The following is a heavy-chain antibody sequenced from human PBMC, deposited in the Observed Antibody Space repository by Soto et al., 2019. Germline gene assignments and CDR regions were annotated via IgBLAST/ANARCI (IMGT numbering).Heavy chain of an antibody. CDR2: IYYSGST. J-gene: IGHJ6*02. D-gene: IGHD5-12*01. CDR3: ARAYGGFDNGLDV. Sequence: LSLTCTVSAGAVRGYYGPWIRQPPGKGLELIGYIYYSGSTRYNPSLKSRVTISVDMSKNQFSLKLSSVIAADTAVYYCARAYGGFDNGLDVWGQGTAVTVSS. CDR1: AGAVRGYY. V-gene: IGHV4-59*02.